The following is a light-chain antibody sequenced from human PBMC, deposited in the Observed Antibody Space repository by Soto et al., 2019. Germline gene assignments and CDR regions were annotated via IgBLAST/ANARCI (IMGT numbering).Light chain of an antibody. Sequence: QSVLTQPRSASGPPGQRVTISCSGSSSTIGSNTVTWYQQLPGTAPRVLIHSNDQRPSGVPDRFSGSKSGTSASLAISGLHSEDEADYYCAAWDENLRGVFGTGTKVTVL. V-gene: IGLV1-44*01. J-gene: IGLJ1*01. CDR1: SSTIGSNT. CDR2: SND. CDR3: AAWDENLRGV.